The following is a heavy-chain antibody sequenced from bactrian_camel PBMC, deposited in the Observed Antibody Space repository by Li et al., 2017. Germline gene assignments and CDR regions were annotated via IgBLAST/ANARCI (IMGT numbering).Heavy chain of an antibody. CDR1: GILLSDYV. D-gene: IGHD4*01. CDR3: QINDQR. J-gene: IGHJ4*01. Sequence: VQLVESGGGLVQPGGSLRLSCRASGILLSDYVMSWVRQAPGKEREFVSGIDSDGSTTYADSVKGRFTISKDNAENTAYLQLNRLTTEDTAMYYCQINDQRRGRGTQVTVS. V-gene: IGHV3S10*01. CDR2: IDSDGST.